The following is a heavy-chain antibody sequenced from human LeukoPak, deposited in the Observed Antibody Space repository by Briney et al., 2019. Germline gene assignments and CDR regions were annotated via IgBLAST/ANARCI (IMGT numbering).Heavy chain of an antibody. Sequence: SETLSLTCSVSGASISSGGYYWSWIRQHPGKGLEWIGYIYYSGSTYYNPSLKSRVTISVDTSKNQFSLKLSSVTAADTAVYYCARASLTIFGVVGRAFDIWGQGTMVTVSS. CDR1: GASISSGGYY. CDR3: ARASLTIFGVVGRAFDI. V-gene: IGHV4-31*03. D-gene: IGHD3-3*01. J-gene: IGHJ3*02. CDR2: IYYSGST.